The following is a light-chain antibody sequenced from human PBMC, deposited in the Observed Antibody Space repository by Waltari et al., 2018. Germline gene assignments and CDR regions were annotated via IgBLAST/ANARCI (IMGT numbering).Light chain of an antibody. CDR2: DVS. CDR1: SSAVGAYNY. CDR3: SSYISSSTLEL. Sequence: QSALTHPASVSGSPGQSITISCPGTSSAVGAYNYVSWYQQHPGKAPKLKIFDVSNRPSGVSNRFSGSKSGNTASLTISGLQAEDEADYYCSSYISSSTLELFGGGTSLTVL. J-gene: IGLJ2*01. V-gene: IGLV2-14*03.